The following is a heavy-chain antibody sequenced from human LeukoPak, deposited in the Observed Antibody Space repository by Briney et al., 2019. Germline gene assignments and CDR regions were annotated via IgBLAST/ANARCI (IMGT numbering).Heavy chain of an antibody. J-gene: IGHJ4*02. CDR2: MSSSGSTI. Sequence: GGSLRLSCAASGFTFSDYYMNWIRQAPGKGLEWISYMSSSGSTISYADSVTGRFTVSRDNAKNSLYLQMDSLRAEDTAVYYCARSILPAANAIDYWGQGTLLTVSS. CDR1: GFTFSDYY. V-gene: IGHV3-11*04. CDR3: ARSILPAANAIDY. D-gene: IGHD2-2*01.